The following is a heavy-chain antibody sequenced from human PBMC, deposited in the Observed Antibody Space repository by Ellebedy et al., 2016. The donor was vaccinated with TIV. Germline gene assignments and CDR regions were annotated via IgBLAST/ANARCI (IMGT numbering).Heavy chain of an antibody. CDR3: VTFSGSSGSFDH. CDR2: IDPRPGTT. Sequence: ASVKVSCKASGYTFTKYYIHWVRQAPGQGLEWMGVIDPRPGTTTSAPRLQGRFTMTRDTSTSTVYMELSSLRSEDSAVYYCVTFSGSSGSFDHWGQGTLVAVSS. V-gene: IGHV1-46*04. CDR1: GYTFTKYY. D-gene: IGHD3-22*01. J-gene: IGHJ4*02.